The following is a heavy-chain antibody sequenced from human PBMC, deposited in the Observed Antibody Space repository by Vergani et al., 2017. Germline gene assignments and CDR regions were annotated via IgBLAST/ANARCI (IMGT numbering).Heavy chain of an antibody. D-gene: IGHD6-13*01. CDR2: ISYDGSNK. CDR1: GFTFTNYA. CDR3: ARDPGXYSSSKNYYYYMDV. J-gene: IGHJ6*03. Sequence: QVQLVESGGGVVQPGRSLRLSCAASGFTFTNYAMHWVRQAPGKGLECVAIISYDGSNKYYVDSVKGRFTISRDNSKNTLYLQMNSPRAEDTAVYYCARDPGXYSSSKNYYYYMDVWGKGTTVTVSS. V-gene: IGHV3-30-3*01.